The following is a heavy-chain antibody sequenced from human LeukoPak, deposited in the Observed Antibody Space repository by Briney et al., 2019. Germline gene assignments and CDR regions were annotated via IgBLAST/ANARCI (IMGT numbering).Heavy chain of an antibody. Sequence: SGGSLRLSCAAPGFTLTTYSIHWVRQAPGKGLEWVAVMSYDGTNKYYADSVKGRFIISRDNSENTVYLQMNDLRAEDTAVYYCARVRVPSRILLPYFDYWGQGTLVTVSS. CDR2: MSYDGTNK. CDR3: ARVRVPSRILLPYFDY. CDR1: GFTLTTYS. D-gene: IGHD2-15*01. V-gene: IGHV3-30*03. J-gene: IGHJ4*02.